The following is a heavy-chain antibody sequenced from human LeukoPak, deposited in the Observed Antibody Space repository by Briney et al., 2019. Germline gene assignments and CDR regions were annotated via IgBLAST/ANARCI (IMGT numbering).Heavy chain of an antibody. D-gene: IGHD3-10*01. J-gene: IGHJ4*02. CDR2: ISYDGSNK. V-gene: IGHV3-30*04. CDR1: GFTFSSYA. Sequence: GRSLRLSCAASGFTFSSYAMHWVRQAPGKGLEWVAVISYDGSNKYYADSVKGRFTISRDNSKNTLYLQMNSLRAEDTAVYYCARVRFGETWGQGTLVAVSS. CDR3: ARVRFGET.